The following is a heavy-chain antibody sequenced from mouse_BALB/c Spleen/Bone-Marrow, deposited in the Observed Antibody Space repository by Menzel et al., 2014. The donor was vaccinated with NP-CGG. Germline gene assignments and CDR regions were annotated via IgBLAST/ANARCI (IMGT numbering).Heavy chain of an antibody. CDR3: ARNYGNYVGAMDY. CDR1: GFSLTSYG. CDR2: IWSDGST. J-gene: IGHJ4*01. Sequence: VQGVESGPGLVAPSQSLSITCTVSGFSLTSYGVHWVRQPPGKGLEWLVVIWSDGSTTYNPALKSRLSISKDNSKSQVFLKMNSLQTDDTAMYYCARNYGNYVGAMDYWGQGTSVTVSS. D-gene: IGHD2-1*01. V-gene: IGHV2-6*02.